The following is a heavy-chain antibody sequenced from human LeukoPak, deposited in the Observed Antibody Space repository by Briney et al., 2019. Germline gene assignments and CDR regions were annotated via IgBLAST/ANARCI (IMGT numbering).Heavy chain of an antibody. CDR3: AREATRSGSSDYYHFVY. Sequence: SETLSLTCTVSGGSISSYYLSWIRQPAGKGLEWIGRVYTSGNTNYNPSLKSRVTMSVDTSKNQFSLKLSSVTAADTAVYYCAREATRSGSSDYYHFVYWGQGTLVTVSS. J-gene: IGHJ4*02. CDR2: VYTSGNT. CDR1: GGSISSYY. D-gene: IGHD3-22*01. V-gene: IGHV4-4*07.